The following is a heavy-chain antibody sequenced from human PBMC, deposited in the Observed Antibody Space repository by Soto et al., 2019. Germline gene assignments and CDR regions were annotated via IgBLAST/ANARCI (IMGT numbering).Heavy chain of an antibody. CDR1: GGSISSYY. Sequence: SETLSLTCTVSGGSISSYYWSWIRQPPGKGLEWIGYIYYSGSTNHNPSLKSRVTISVDTSKNQFSLKLSSVTAADTAVYYCERHRGYSFGDYYYYYMDVWGKGTTVTVSS. V-gene: IGHV4-59*08. CDR3: ERHRGYSFGDYYYYYMDV. J-gene: IGHJ6*03. D-gene: IGHD5-18*01. CDR2: IYYSGST.